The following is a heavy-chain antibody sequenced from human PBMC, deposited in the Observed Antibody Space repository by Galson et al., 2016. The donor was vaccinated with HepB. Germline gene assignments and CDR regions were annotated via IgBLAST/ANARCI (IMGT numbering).Heavy chain of an antibody. D-gene: IGHD3-16*01. CDR1: GFTFSNYN. Sequence: SLRLSCAASGFTFSNYNMNWVRQAPGKGLEWVSYISTSGITTYYADSVKGRFTISRDNAKNSLYLQMNSLRDEDTAVYYCARLGGNYFDSWGQGTLVTVSS. CDR2: ISTSGITT. J-gene: IGHJ4*02. V-gene: IGHV3-48*02. CDR3: ARLGGNYFDS.